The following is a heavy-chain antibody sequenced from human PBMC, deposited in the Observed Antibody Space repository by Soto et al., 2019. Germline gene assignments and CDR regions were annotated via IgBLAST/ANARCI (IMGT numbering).Heavy chain of an antibody. CDR3: AIDRGRAVYFVNSFHR. CDR1: GGTFSNYA. V-gene: IGHV1-69*15. CDR2: IIPIFRTA. D-gene: IGHD1-26*01. J-gene: IGHJ5*02. Sequence: QVQLMQSGAEVKKPGSSVKVSCKASGGTFSNYAITWVRQAPGQGLEWLGTIIPIFRTANYAQKFQGRATFPADDYTTTAYMELSSLRSHDTAVYCCAIDRGRAVYFVNSFHRWGQGSLVTASS.